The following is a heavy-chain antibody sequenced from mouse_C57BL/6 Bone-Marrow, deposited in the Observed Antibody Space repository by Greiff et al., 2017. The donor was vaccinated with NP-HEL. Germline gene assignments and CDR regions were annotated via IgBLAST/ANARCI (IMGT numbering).Heavy chain of an antibody. CDR1: GYTFTSYW. CDR3: ARFPYSPYFDY. V-gene: IGHV1-64*01. J-gene: IGHJ2*01. CDR2: IHPNSGST. D-gene: IGHD2-12*01. Sequence: QVQLQQPGAELVKPGASVKLSCKASGYTFTSYWMHWVKQRPGQGLEWIGMIHPNSGSTNYNEKFKSKATLTVDKSSSTAYMQLSSLTSEDSAVYYCARFPYSPYFDYWGQGTTLTVSS.